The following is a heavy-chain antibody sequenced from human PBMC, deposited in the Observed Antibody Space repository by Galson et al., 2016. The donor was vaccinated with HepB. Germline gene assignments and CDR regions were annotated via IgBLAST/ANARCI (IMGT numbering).Heavy chain of an antibody. CDR1: GFTFRNYA. Sequence: SLRLSCAASGFTFRNYALSWVRRAPGKGLEWVSHIDGPTPNTHYADSVRGRFSIYRDNSRDTLYLQMDSLTAEDSAIYYCTTWLSSHFDYWGQGTRFTVSS. CDR3: TTWLSSHFDY. D-gene: IGHD6-19*01. J-gene: IGHJ4*02. V-gene: IGHV3-23*01. CDR2: IDGPTPNT.